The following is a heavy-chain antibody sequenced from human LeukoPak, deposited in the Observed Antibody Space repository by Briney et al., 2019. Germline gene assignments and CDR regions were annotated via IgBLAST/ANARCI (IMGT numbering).Heavy chain of an antibody. V-gene: IGHV1-2*02. CDR2: INPNSGGT. CDR1: GYTFTGYY. CDR3: ARPFYDISLAFDI. J-gene: IGHJ3*02. Sequence: ASVKVSCKASGYTFTGYYIHWVRQAPGQRLEWMGWINPNSGGTNYAQNFQGRVTMTRDTSISTAYMELSRLRSDDTAVYYCARPFYDISLAFDIWGQGTTVTVSS. D-gene: IGHD3-22*01.